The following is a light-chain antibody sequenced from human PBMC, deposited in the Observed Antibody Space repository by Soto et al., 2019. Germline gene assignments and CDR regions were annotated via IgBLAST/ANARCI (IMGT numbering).Light chain of an antibody. CDR1: QSVSYW. J-gene: IGKJ3*01. Sequence: DIHMTQSPSTLSASVGDRVTITCRASQSVSYWLAWYQQKQAKAPKLLIHDASTLESGVPSRFRGGGSGLEFTLTSIGLQADDFATYYCQQYGFSFGPGTKVEMK. V-gene: IGKV1-5*01. CDR2: DAS. CDR3: QQYGFS.